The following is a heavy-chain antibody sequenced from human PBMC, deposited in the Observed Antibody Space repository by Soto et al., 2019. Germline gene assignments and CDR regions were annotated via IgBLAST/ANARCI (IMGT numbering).Heavy chain of an antibody. Sequence: QVQLQESGPGLVKPSQTLSLTCTVSGGSISSGGYYWSWIRQHPGQGLEWIGYIYYSGSTYYNPSLKCRVTISVDSSKNQFSVKLSSVAAGDTAVYYCAREGSYYDSSGYYLGAFDIWGQGTMVTVSS. CDR2: IYYSGST. CDR1: GGSISSGGYY. D-gene: IGHD3-22*01. V-gene: IGHV4-31*03. J-gene: IGHJ3*02. CDR3: AREGSYYDSSGYYLGAFDI.